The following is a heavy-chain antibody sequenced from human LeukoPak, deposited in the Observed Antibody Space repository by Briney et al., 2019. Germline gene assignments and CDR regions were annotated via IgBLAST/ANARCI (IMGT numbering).Heavy chain of an antibody. V-gene: IGHV4-39*07. CDR1: GGSISSSSYY. CDR3: ARQSYGDYVVHNWFDP. D-gene: IGHD4-17*01. J-gene: IGHJ5*02. Sequence: SETLSLTCTVSGGSISSSSYYWGWIRQPPGKGLEWTGSIYYSGSTYYNPSLKSRVTISVDTSKNQFSLKLSSVTAADTAVYYCARQSYGDYVVHNWFDPWGQGTLVTVSS. CDR2: IYYSGST.